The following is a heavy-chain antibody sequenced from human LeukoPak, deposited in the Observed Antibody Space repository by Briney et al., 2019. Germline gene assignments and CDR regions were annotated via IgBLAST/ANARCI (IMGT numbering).Heavy chain of an antibody. Sequence: SETLSLTCTVSGGSISSSSYYWGWIRQPPGKGLEWIGSIYYSGSTYYNPSLKSRVIISVDTSKNQFSLKLSSVTAADTAVYYCARVGDYYDSSVMGAVDYWGQGTLVTVSS. D-gene: IGHD3-22*01. CDR3: ARVGDYYDSSVMGAVDY. V-gene: IGHV4-39*07. CDR2: IYYSGST. CDR1: GGSISSSSYY. J-gene: IGHJ4*02.